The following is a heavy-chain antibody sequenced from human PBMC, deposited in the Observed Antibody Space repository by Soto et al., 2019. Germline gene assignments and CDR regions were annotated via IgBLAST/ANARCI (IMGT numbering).Heavy chain of an antibody. Sequence: GGSLRLSCAASGLTFSSYWVHWVRQAPGKGLVWVSRINSDGSSTSYADSVKGRFTISRDNAKNTLYLQMNSLRAEDTAVYYCARVRGTYYDFWSGSYYYYGMDVWGQGTTVTVSS. CDR2: INSDGSST. CDR3: ARVRGTYYDFWSGSYYYYGMDV. V-gene: IGHV3-74*01. CDR1: GLTFSSYW. D-gene: IGHD3-3*01. J-gene: IGHJ6*02.